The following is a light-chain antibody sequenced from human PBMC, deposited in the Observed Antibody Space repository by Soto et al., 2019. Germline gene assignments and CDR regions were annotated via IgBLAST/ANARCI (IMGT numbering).Light chain of an antibody. Sequence: QLVLTQSPSASASLGASVKLTCTLSSGHISYAIAWHQQQPQKGPRFLMRLESDGRHSKGDGIPDRFSGSSSGTERYLTISSLQSEDEADYYCQTWGPGLVFGGGTKVTVL. V-gene: IGLV4-69*01. CDR1: SGHISYA. CDR2: LESDGRH. CDR3: QTWGPGLV. J-gene: IGLJ3*02.